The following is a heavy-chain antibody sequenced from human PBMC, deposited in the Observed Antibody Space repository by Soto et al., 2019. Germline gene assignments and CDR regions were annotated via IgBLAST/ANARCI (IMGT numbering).Heavy chain of an antibody. CDR3: ARGIAAQRGYYYYGMDV. J-gene: IGHJ6*02. CDR2: ISGSGGST. V-gene: IGHV3-23*01. Sequence: GGSLRLSCAASGFTFISYAMSWVRQAPGKGLEWVSAISGSGGSTYYADSVKGRFTISRDNSKNTLYLQMNSLRAEDTAVYYCARGIAAQRGYYYYGMDVWGQWTTVTLSS. CDR1: GFTFISYA. D-gene: IGHD6-13*01.